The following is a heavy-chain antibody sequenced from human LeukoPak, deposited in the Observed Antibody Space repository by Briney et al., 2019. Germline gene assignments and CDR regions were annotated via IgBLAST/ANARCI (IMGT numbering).Heavy chain of an antibody. CDR1: GFTFSSYS. V-gene: IGHV3-21*01. CDR2: ISTTSSYI. D-gene: IGHD3-10*01. CDR3: GFGPSYYYYGMDV. J-gene: IGHJ6*02. Sequence: SGGSLRLSCAASGFTFSSYSMNWVRQAPGKGLEWVSCISTTSSYIFYADSVRGRFTISRDNAKNSLYLQMNSLRAEDTAVYYCGFGPSYYYYGMDVWGQGTTVTVSS.